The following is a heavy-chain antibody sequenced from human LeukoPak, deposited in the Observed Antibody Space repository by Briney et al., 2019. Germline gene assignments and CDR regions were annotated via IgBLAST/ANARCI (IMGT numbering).Heavy chain of an antibody. V-gene: IGHV4-4*02. J-gene: IGHJ4*02. CDR3: ASGSHAVTTHFDY. CDR1: GDSITSSKW. D-gene: IGHD3-16*01. Sequence: SDTLSLTCALSGDSITSSKWWSWVRPSPENGLERIGEIYHSGATNYNPALKSRVTMSVDKSKNQFSLNLSSVTAADTAVYYCASGSHAVTTHFDYWGQGTLVTVSS. CDR2: IYHSGAT.